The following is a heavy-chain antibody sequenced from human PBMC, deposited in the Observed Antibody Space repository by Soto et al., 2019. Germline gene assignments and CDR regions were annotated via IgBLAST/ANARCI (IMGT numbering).Heavy chain of an antibody. CDR1: GGSMSPYY. CDR3: ARGYYDSSGYYSDY. J-gene: IGHJ4*02. CDR2: MYYSGSS. D-gene: IGHD3-22*01. V-gene: IGHV4-59*01. Sequence: SETLSLTCTVSGGSMSPYYWSWIRQPPGKGLEWIGYMYYSGSSNTSPSLKSRVTMSVDTSKNQFSLKLSSVSAADTAVYFCARGYYDSSGYYSDYWGQGTLVTVSS.